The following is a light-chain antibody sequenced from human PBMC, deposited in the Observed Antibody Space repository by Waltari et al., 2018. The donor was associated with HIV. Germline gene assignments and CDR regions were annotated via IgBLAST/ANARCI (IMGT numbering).Light chain of an antibody. Sequence: DIQMTQSPSTLSPSVGDRVTITCRASQSISSWLAWYQQKPGKAPKLLIYKASNLESGVPSRFSGSGSGTEFTLSISSLQPDDFATYYCQQYNSYSRTFGQGTKVEVK. CDR2: KAS. CDR3: QQYNSYSRT. J-gene: IGKJ1*01. CDR1: QSISSW. V-gene: IGKV1-5*03.